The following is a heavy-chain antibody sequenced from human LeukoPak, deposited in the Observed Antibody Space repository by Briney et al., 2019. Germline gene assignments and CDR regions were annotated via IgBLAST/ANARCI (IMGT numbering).Heavy chain of an antibody. CDR2: IKEDGSEK. Sequence: GGSLRLSCVVSEFISTTYWVNWVRQAPGKGLEWVANIKEDGSEKHYVGSVEGRFSVSRDYAKNSLSLQMNSLRGEDTAVYYCAVGGGWLSDYWSQGTLVTVSS. CDR3: AVGGGWLSDY. CDR1: EFISTTYW. J-gene: IGHJ4*02. D-gene: IGHD1-26*01. V-gene: IGHV3-7*03.